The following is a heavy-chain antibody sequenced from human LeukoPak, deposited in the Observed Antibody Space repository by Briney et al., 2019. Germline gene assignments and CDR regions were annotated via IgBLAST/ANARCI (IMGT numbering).Heavy chain of an antibody. D-gene: IGHD2-2*01. CDR3: TSCSSTSCYERGFDY. V-gene: IGHV3-49*04. J-gene: IGHJ4*02. Sequence: GGSLRLSCTAFGFTFGEYAMSWVGRAPGEGPEWVGFIRSKAYCWTTQFAASVKGIFTISSDDSTSIAYLQMDSLKTEDTAVYYCTSCSSTSCYERGFDYWGQGTLVTVSS. CDR2: IRSKAYCWTT. CDR1: GFTFGEYA.